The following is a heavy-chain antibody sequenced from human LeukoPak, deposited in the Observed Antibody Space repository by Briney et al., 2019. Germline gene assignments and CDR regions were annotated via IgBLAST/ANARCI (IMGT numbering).Heavy chain of an antibody. J-gene: IGHJ6*03. CDR2: IYHSGST. CDR3: ARAPAALAYYHMDV. CDR1: GGSISSSNW. D-gene: IGHD3-3*02. V-gene: IGHV4-4*02. Sequence: PSETLSLTCAVSGGSISSSNWWSWVRQPPGKGLEWIGEIYHSGSTNYNPSLKSRVTISVDRSKNQFSLKLSSVTAADTAVYYCARAPAALAYYHMDVWGKGTTVTVSS.